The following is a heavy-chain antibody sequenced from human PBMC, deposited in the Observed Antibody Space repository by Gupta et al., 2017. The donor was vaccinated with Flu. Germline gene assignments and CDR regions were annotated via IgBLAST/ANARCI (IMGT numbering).Heavy chain of an antibody. J-gene: IGHJ4*02. CDR1: GGSISNYY. D-gene: IGHD1-26*01. CDR2: IYNSGST. Sequence: QVQLQESGPGLVKPSETLSLTCNVSGGSISNYYWSWIRQPPGKGLEWIGYIYNSGSTKYNPSLKSRVTISVDTSKNQFSLKLISVTAADTAVYYWARRVPYSASYYDDYWGQGTLVTVSS. CDR3: ARRVPYSASYYDDY. V-gene: IGHV4-59*08.